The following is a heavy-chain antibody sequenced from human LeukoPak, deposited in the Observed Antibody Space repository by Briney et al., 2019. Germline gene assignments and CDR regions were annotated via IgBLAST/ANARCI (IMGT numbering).Heavy chain of an antibody. D-gene: IGHD3-10*01. CDR3: AKDRSITMVRGVIQFDY. J-gene: IGHJ4*02. CDR2: ISGSGAST. Sequence: GGSLRLSCAASGVTFSSYAMSWVRQAPGKGLEWVSVISGSGASTYYADSVKGRFTISRDNSKNTLYLQMNSLRAEDTAVYYCAKDRSITMVRGVIQFDYWGQGTLVTVSS. V-gene: IGHV3-23*01. CDR1: GVTFSSYA.